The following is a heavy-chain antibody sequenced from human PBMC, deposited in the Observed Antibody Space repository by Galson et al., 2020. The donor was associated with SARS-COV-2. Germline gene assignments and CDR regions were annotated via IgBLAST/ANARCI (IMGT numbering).Heavy chain of an antibody. CDR2: IYPGDSDT. J-gene: IGHJ6*02. D-gene: IGHD3-9*01. Sequence: GESLKISCQGSGYSFTSYWIGWVRQMPGKGLEWMGIIYPGDSDTRYSPSFQGQVTISADKSISTAYLQWSSLKASDTDMNYCARQYRYDILTGYSDYYYGMDVWGQGTTVTVSS. CDR1: GYSFTSYW. V-gene: IGHV5-51*01. CDR3: ARQYRYDILTGYSDYYYGMDV.